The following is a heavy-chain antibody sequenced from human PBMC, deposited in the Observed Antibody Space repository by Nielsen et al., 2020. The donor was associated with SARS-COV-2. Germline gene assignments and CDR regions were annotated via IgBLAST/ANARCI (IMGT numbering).Heavy chain of an antibody. CDR1: GGSISNYY. V-gene: IGHV4-59*12. Sequence: SETLSLTCSVSGGSISNYYWSWIRQPPGKGLEWIGYIYYTGSTNYNPSLKSRVTISVDTSKSQFFLKLSSVTAADTAVYYCANWGHAFDIWGQGTMVTVSS. CDR3: ANWGHAFDI. CDR2: IYYTGST. D-gene: IGHD3-16*01. J-gene: IGHJ3*02.